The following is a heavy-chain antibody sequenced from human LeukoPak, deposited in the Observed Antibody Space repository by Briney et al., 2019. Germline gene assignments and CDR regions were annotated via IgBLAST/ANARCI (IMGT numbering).Heavy chain of an antibody. D-gene: IGHD6-13*01. J-gene: IGHJ4*02. V-gene: IGHV4-59*01. CDR1: GGSLCIFY. Sequence: PSETLSLPCTVSGGSLCIFYWRWIRQPPGKGLEWIGYIYYSGSTNYNPSLKSRVTISVDTSKNQFSLKLSSVTAADTAVYYCARGPGGIAAAGYYFDYWGQGTLVTVSS. CDR2: IYYSGST. CDR3: ARGPGGIAAAGYYFDY.